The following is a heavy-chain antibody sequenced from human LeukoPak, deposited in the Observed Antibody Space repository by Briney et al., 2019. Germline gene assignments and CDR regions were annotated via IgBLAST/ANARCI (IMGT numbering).Heavy chain of an antibody. Sequence: GGSLRLSCAASGFTFSSYAMSWVRQAPGKGLEWVSAISGSGGSTYYADSVKGRFTISRDNSKNTLYLQMNSLRAEDTAVYYCAKDLKAAAVEKASDCFDYWGQGTLVTVSS. CDR3: AKDLKAAAVEKASDCFDY. CDR2: ISGSGGST. J-gene: IGHJ4*02. D-gene: IGHD6-13*01. V-gene: IGHV3-23*01. CDR1: GFTFSSYA.